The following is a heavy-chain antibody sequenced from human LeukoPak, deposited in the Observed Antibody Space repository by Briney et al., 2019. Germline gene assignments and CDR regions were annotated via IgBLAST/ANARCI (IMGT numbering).Heavy chain of an antibody. CDR2: IIPIFGTA. CDR1: GGTFSSYA. V-gene: IGHV1-69*01. CDR3: ARSRGVQLRSPRCGAFDI. J-gene: IGHJ3*02. D-gene: IGHD4-23*01. Sequence: ASVKVSCKASGGTFSSYAISWVRQAPGQGLEWMGGIIPIFGTANYAQKFQGRVTITADESTSTAYMELSSLRSEDTAVYYCARSRGVQLRSPRCGAFDIWGQGRMVTVSS.